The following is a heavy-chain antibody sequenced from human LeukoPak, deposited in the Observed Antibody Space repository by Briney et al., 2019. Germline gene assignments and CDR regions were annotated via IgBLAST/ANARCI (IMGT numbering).Heavy chain of an antibody. Sequence: GASVKVSCKASGYTFTSYAMHWVRQAPGQRLEWMGWINAGNGNTKYSQKFQGRVTITRDTSASTAYMELSSLRSEDTAVYYCARGTVAVAGTEINYYYYGMDVWGQGTTVTVSS. V-gene: IGHV1-3*01. CDR3: ARGTVAVAGTEINYYYYGMDV. CDR2: INAGNGNT. D-gene: IGHD6-19*01. J-gene: IGHJ6*02. CDR1: GYTFTSYA.